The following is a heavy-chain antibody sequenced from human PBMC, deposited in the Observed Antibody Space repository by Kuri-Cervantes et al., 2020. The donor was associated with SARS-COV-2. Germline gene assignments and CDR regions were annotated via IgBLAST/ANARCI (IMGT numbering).Heavy chain of an antibody. Sequence: SDLRSLTSTLSGGSISSSSYYWGWIRQPPGKGLEGIGTISSSGRTYYSPSLKWRVTISVDTSTNQFSLKLSSVTAADTAVYYCAKPSGNYHDAFDFLGQGPMVTVSS. J-gene: IGHJ3*01. CDR2: ISSSGRT. CDR1: GGSISSSSYY. V-gene: IGHV4-39*01. D-gene: IGHD1-26*01. CDR3: AKPSGNYHDAFDF.